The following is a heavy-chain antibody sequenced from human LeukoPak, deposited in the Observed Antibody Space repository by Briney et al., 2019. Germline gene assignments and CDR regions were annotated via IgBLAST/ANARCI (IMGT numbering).Heavy chain of an antibody. V-gene: IGHV1-69*05. J-gene: IGHJ5*02. CDR2: IIPIFGTA. CDR3: ARGAVAGTVDWFDP. Sequence: GSSVKVSCKASGGTFSSYAIGWVRQAPGQGLEWMGGIIPIFGTANYAQKFQGRVTITTDESTSTAYMELSSLRSEDTAVYYCARGAVAGTVDWFDPWGQGTLVTVSS. CDR1: GGTFSSYA. D-gene: IGHD6-19*01.